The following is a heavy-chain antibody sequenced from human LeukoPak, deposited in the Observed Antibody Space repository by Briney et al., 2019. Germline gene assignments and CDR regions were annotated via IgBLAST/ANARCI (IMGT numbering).Heavy chain of an antibody. CDR3: ARGRFLVSY. CDR2: ISAYNGNT. J-gene: IGHJ4*02. D-gene: IGHD3-3*01. V-gene: IGHV1-18*01. CDR1: GYTFTSYG. Sequence: ASVKVSCKASGYTFTSYGISWVRQALGQGLEWMGWISAYNGNTNYAQKFQGRVTMTRNTSISTAYMELSSLRSEDTAVYYCARGRFLVSYWGQGTLVTVSS.